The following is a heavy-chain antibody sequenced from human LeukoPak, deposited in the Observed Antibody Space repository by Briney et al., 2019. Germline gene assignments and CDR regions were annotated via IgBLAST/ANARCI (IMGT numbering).Heavy chain of an antibody. CDR2: ISRDGSTI. Sequence: GGSLRLSCAASGFRFSDYWLHWVRQSPGKGLVWISRISRDGSTITYADSVEGRFTVSRDNARSTLYLQMSSLRDEDTAVYFCSREEHSVGSFDYWGQGTLVTVSS. V-gene: IGHV3-74*01. J-gene: IGHJ4*02. D-gene: IGHD1-26*01. CDR3: SREEHSVGSFDY. CDR1: GFRFSDYW.